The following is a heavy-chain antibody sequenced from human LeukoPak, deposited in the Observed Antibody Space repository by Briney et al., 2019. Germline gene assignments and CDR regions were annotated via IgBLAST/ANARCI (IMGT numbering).Heavy chain of an antibody. CDR3: ARERDSTMGFNWFDP. Sequence: SETLSLTCTVSGGSISSYYWSWIRQPPGKGLEWIGYIYYSGSTNYNPSLKSRVTISVDTSKNQFSLKLSSVTAADTAVYYCARERDSTMGFNWFDPWGQGTLVTVSS. CDR2: IYYSGST. CDR1: GGSISSYY. D-gene: IGHD2-2*01. V-gene: IGHV4-59*01. J-gene: IGHJ5*02.